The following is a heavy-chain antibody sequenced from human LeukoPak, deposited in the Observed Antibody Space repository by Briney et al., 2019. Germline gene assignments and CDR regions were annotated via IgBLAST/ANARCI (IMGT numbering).Heavy chain of an antibody. CDR3: ASDLRGGYDY. D-gene: IGHD5-12*01. Sequence: GGSLRLSCAASGFTFSSYWMHWVRQAPGKGLVWVSRVNTDGSSTNYADSVKGRFTISRDNAKNSLYLQMNSLRAEDTAVYYCASDLRGGYDYWGQGTLVTVSS. CDR1: GFTFSSYW. J-gene: IGHJ1*01. V-gene: IGHV3-74*01. CDR2: VNTDGSST.